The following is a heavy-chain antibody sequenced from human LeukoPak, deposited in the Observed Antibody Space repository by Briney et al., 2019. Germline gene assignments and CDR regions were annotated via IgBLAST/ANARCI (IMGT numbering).Heavy chain of an antibody. J-gene: IGHJ5*02. CDR3: ARGPPLFDP. V-gene: IGHV3-48*01. Sequence: PGGSLRLSCAASGFTFSSYSMNWVRQAPGKGLEWVSYISSSSSTIYYADSMKGRFTISRDNSKNTLYLQMNSLRAEDTGVYYCARGPPLFDPWGQGTLVAVSS. CDR2: ISSSSSTI. CDR1: GFTFSSYS.